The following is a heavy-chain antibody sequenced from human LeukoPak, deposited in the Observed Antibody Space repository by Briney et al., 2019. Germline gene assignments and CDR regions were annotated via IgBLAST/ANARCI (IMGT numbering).Heavy chain of an antibody. Sequence: SVRVSFTASGGTFSIYAISWVRQAPGQGLERMGGIIAIFGTANYAQKFQGRVTITTDESTSTDYMELSSLRSEDTAVYYCATPHSRSGGIAGAALYMDVWGKGTTVTVSS. J-gene: IGHJ6*03. D-gene: IGHD6-13*01. CDR2: IIAIFGTA. CDR3: ATPHSRSGGIAGAALYMDV. V-gene: IGHV1-69*05. CDR1: GGTFSIYA.